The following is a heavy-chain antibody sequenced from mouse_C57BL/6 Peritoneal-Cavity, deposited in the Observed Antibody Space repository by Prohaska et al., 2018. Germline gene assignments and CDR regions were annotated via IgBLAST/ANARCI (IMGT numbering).Heavy chain of an antibody. Sequence: QVQLQQPGAELVRPGTSVKLSCKASGYTFTSYWMHWVKQRPGQGLEWIGVIDPSDSYTNYNQKFKGKATLTVDTSSSTADMQLSSLTSEDSAVYYCARGYYGSSYGFAYWGQGTLVTVSA. CDR3: ARGYYGSSYGFAY. CDR1: GYTFTSYW. CDR2: IDPSDSYT. D-gene: IGHD1-1*01. J-gene: IGHJ3*01. V-gene: IGHV1-59*01.